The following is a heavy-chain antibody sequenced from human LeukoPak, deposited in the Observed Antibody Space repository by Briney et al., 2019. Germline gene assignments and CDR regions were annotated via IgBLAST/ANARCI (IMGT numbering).Heavy chain of an antibody. CDR2: ISRSSDYI. CDR3: ARDFTVTTGYAFDI. J-gene: IGHJ3*02. V-gene: IGHV3-21*01. D-gene: IGHD4-17*01. Sequence: GGSLRLSCTTSGFTFSTYSMNWVRLAPGKGLEWVSSISRSSDYIYYADSVRGRFTISRDNAKNSLYLQMNSLRAEDTAVYYCARDFTVTTGYAFDIWGQGTMVTVSS. CDR1: GFTFSTYS.